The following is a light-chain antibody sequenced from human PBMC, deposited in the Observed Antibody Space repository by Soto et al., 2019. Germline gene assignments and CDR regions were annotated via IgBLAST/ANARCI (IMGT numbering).Light chain of an antibody. CDR2: GNM. J-gene: IGLJ2*01. CDR3: HSYDSSLSAVV. V-gene: IGLV1-40*01. Sequence: QSVLTQPPSVSGAPGQMVTISCTGSSSNVGAGYDVQWYQQLPGTAPKLLIYGNMNRPSGVPDRFSGSKSGTSASLAITGLQAEDEADYYCHSYDSSLSAVVFGGGTKLTVL. CDR1: SSNVGAGYD.